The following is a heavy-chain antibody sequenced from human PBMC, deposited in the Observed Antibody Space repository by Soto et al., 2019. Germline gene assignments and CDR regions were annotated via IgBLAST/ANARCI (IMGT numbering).Heavy chain of an antibody. CDR3: ARGIRLGELSLESWFDP. V-gene: IGHV4-34*01. Sequence: SETLSLTCAVYGGSFSGYYWSWIRQPPGKGLEWIGEINHSGSTNYNPSLKSRVTISVDTSKNQFSLKLSSVTAADTAVYYCARGIRLGELSLESWFDPWGQGTLVT. CDR2: INHSGST. D-gene: IGHD3-16*02. CDR1: GGSFSGYY. J-gene: IGHJ5*02.